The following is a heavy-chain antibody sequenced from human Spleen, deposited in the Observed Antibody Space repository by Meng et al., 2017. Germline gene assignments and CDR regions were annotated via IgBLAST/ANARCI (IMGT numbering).Heavy chain of an antibody. CDR2: INTDASIT. D-gene: IGHD4-23*01. CDR1: GFTFSSYN. Sequence: GESLKISCAASGFTFSSYNMHWVRQTPGEGLVWVSRINTDASITTYADSVKGRFTISRDNAKNTLYLQMNSLRAEDTAVYYCARDREDYGGNSHMSRDAFDIWGQGTMVTVSS. J-gene: IGHJ3*02. V-gene: IGHV3-74*03. CDR3: ARDREDYGGNSHMSRDAFDI.